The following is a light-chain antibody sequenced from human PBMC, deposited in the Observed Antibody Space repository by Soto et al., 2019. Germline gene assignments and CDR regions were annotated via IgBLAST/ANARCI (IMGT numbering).Light chain of an antibody. Sequence: DIQMTQSPSSLSASVGDRVTITCRASQSISSYLNWYQQRPGKAPKRLIYTVSNLETGVPSRFSGSGSGTEFTLTISSLQPEDYATYYCQQTYVTSWTFGQGTKVEVK. CDR2: TVS. CDR3: QQTYVTSWT. J-gene: IGKJ1*01. V-gene: IGKV1-39*01. CDR1: QSISSY.